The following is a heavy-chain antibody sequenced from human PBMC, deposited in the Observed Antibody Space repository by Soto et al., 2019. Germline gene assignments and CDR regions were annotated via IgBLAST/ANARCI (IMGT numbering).Heavy chain of an antibody. Sequence: WVSLRLSCAASGFTLSDHYIAWIRHAPGKGLEIVPHMSGSCASEDYGDSVKGRFSIFRENSKNLLFLQMFYRRAEDTAVYYCAREISHVSGCHLYHGMEVLGQGTAVTVSS. V-gene: IGHV3-11*01. CDR3: AREISHVSGCHLYHGMEV. CDR1: GFTLSDHY. CDR2: MSGSCASE. J-gene: IGHJ6*02.